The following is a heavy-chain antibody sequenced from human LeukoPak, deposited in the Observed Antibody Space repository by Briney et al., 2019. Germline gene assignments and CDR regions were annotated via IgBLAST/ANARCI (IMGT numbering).Heavy chain of an antibody. CDR1: GGTFSSYA. Sequence: SVKVSCKASGGTFSSYAISWVRQAPGQGLEGMGGIIPIFGTANYAQKFQGRVTITADESTSTAYMELSSLRSEDTAVYYCARDDYGDYGWFDPWGQGTLVTVSS. CDR3: ARDDYGDYGWFDP. CDR2: IIPIFGTA. V-gene: IGHV1-69*01. D-gene: IGHD4-17*01. J-gene: IGHJ5*02.